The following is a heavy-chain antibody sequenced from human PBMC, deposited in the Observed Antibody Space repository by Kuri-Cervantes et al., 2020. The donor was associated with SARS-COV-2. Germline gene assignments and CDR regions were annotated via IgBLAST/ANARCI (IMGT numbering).Heavy chain of an antibody. D-gene: IGHD3-3*01. J-gene: IGHJ6*02. CDR2: IYYSGST. Sequence: GSLRLCCTVSGGSISSYYWSWIRQPPGKGLEWIGYIYYSGSTNYNPSLKSRVTISVDTSKNQFSLKLSSVTAADTAVYYCARHGFDFWSGYARTYYYYYGMDVWGQGTTVTVSS. V-gene: IGHV4-59*08. CDR3: ARHGFDFWSGYARTYYYYYGMDV. CDR1: GGSISSYY.